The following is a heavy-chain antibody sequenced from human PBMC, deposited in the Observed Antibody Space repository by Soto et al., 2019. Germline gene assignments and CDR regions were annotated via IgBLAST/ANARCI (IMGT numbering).Heavy chain of an antibody. V-gene: IGHV1-2*02. CDR2: INPNSGGT. CDR3: ARDTFPLLPTAKGFDY. J-gene: IGHJ4*02. Sequence: ASVKVSCKASGYSFTDSYMHWVRQAPGQGLEWLGWINPNSGGTSYAQKFQGRVTLTRDTSISTAYMELSGLRSDDTAVYYCARDTFPLLPTAKGFDYCGQGTLVPVYS. CDR1: GYSFTDSY. D-gene: IGHD2-2*01.